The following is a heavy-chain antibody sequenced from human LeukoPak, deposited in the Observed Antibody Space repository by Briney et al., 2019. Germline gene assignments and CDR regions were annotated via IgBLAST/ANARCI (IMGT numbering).Heavy chain of an antibody. D-gene: IGHD2-21*02. CDR1: GYTFISYY. CDR3: ARDGLLGGVRGFDL. J-gene: IGHJ2*01. CDR2: INPNSGGT. Sequence: ASVKVSCKASGYTFISYYMHWVRQAPGQGLEWMGWINPNSGGTNYAQKFQGRVTMTRDTSISTAYMELSRLRSDDTAVYYCARDGLLGGVRGFDLWGRGTLVTVSS. V-gene: IGHV1-2*02.